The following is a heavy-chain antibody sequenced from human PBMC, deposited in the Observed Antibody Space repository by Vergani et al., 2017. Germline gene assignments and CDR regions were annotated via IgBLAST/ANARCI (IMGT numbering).Heavy chain of an antibody. CDR2: ISGSGGST. CDR3: AKANPRNSGYDYLYYDHAMDV. CDR1: GFPFNHYA. J-gene: IGHJ6*02. D-gene: IGHD5-12*01. Sequence: EVQLLESGGDLVQPGGSLRLSCAASGFPFNHYAMNWVRQAPGKGLEWVSGISGSGGSTYYAGSVTGRFTISRDSSKNTLYLQMNSPSAADTAVYYCAKANPRNSGYDYLYYDHAMDVWGQGTTVTVSS. V-gene: IGHV3-23*01.